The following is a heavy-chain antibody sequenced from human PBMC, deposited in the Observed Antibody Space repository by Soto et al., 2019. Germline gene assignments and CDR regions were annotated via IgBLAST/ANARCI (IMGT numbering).Heavy chain of an antibody. CDR3: ARDFSVIAEDAFDI. V-gene: IGHV3-21*01. CDR2: ISSSSSYI. J-gene: IGHJ3*02. D-gene: IGHD3-3*02. Sequence: PGGSLRLSCAAPGFTFSSYSMNWVRQAPGKGLEWVSSISSSSSYIYYADSVKGRFTISRDNAKNSLYLQMNSLRAEDTAVYYCARDFSVIAEDAFDIWGQGTMVTVSS. CDR1: GFTFSSYS.